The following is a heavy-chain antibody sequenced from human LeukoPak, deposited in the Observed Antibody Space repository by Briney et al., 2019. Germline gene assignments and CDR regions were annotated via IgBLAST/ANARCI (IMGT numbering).Heavy chain of an antibody. V-gene: IGHV1-18*01. CDR3: ARDDRPYSSSWSHSTH. D-gene: IGHD6-13*01. J-gene: IGHJ4*02. CDR2: ISAYNGNT. Sequence: ASVQVSCKASGYTFTSYCISGVRQAPGQGREWMGWISAYNGNTNYAQKLQGRVTMTTDTSTSTAYMELRSLRSDDTAVYYCARDDRPYSSSWSHSTHWGQGTLVTVSP. CDR1: GYTFTSYC.